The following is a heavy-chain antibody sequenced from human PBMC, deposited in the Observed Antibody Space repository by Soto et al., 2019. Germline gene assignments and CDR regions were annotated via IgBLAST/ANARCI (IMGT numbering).Heavy chain of an antibody. CDR2: IYYSGST. CDR1: GGSISSGDYY. CDR3: ARGEDYGDYYYYGMDV. Sequence: SETLSLTCTVSGGSISSGDYYWSWIRQPPGKGLEWIGYIYYSGSTYYNPSLKSRVTISVDTSKNQFSLKLSSVTAADTAVYYCARGEDYGDYYYYGMDVWGQGTTVTVSS. V-gene: IGHV4-30-4*01. D-gene: IGHD4-17*01. J-gene: IGHJ6*02.